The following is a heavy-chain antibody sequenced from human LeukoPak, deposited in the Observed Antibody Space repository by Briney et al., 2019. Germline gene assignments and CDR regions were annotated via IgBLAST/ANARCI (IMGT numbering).Heavy chain of an antibody. V-gene: IGHV3-23*01. D-gene: IGHD3-9*01. J-gene: IGHJ4*02. CDR3: AKGPRYNILAGYYKSHFFDY. CDR2: LSGSGGST. CDR1: GFTFSSHA. Sequence: PGGSLRLSCAASGFTFSSHAMSWVRQAPGKGLEWVSALSGSGGSTYYADSVKGRLTISRANSKNTLYLQMNSLRAEDTAVYYCAKGPRYNILAGYYKSHFFDYWGQGTLVTVSS.